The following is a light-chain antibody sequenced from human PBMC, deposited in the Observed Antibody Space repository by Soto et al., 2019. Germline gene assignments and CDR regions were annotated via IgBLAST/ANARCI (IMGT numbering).Light chain of an antibody. J-gene: IGKJ5*01. V-gene: IGKV3-20*01. CDR3: QQYGTSEII. CDR2: DTS. CDR1: QSVSGSY. Sequence: EIVLTQSPGTLSLSPGERATLSCRASQSVSGSYLAWYQQKPGQAPRLLIYDTSSRATGIPDRFSGSGSGTDFTLTITRLEPEDFAVFYCQQYGTSEIIFGQGTRLEIK.